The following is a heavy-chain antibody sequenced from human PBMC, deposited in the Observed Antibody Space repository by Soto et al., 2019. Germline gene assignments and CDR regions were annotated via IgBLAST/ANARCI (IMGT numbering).Heavy chain of an antibody. CDR3: AREDGVVGSSSAFDH. Sequence: GGSLRLSCAASGFTFSSYSMNWVRQAPGKGLEWVSSINGRSNYVYYADSVKGRFTISRDNAKNSLYLQMNRLRAEDTAIYYCAREDGVVGSSSAFDHWGLGTLVTVSS. D-gene: IGHD1-26*01. V-gene: IGHV3-21*01. CDR1: GFTFSSYS. CDR2: INGRSNYV. J-gene: IGHJ4*02.